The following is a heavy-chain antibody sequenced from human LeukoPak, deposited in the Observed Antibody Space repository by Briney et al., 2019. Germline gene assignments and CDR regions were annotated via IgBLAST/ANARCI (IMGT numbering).Heavy chain of an antibody. CDR2: IYSGGST. D-gene: IGHD4-17*01. J-gene: IGHJ4*02. CDR1: GFTVSSNY. Sequence: PGRSLRLSCAASGFTVSSNYMSWVRQAPGKGLEWVSVIYSGGSTYHADSVKGRFTISRDNSKNTLYLQMNSLRAEDTAVYYCARVGYGDYLFDYWGQGTLVTVSS. V-gene: IGHV3-66*01. CDR3: ARVGYGDYLFDY.